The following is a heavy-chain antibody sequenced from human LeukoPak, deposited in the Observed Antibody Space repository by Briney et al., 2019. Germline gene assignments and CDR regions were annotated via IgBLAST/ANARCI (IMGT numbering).Heavy chain of an antibody. V-gene: IGHV7-4-1*02. J-gene: IGHJ5*02. CDR2: INTNTGNP. Sequence: ASVKVPCKASGYTFTSYAMNWVRQAPGQGLEWMGWINTNTGNPTYAQGFTGRFVFSLDTSVSTAYLQISSLKAEDTAVYYCAIGSRSNWFDPWGQGTLVTVSS. CDR3: AIGSRSNWFDP. D-gene: IGHD6-13*01. CDR1: GYTFTSYA.